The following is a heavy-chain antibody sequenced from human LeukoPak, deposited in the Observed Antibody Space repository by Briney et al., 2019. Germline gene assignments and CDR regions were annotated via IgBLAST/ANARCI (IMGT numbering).Heavy chain of an antibody. Sequence: PSETLSLTCTVSGGTLSSYYWSWIRQPAGKGLEWIGRIYTSGSTNYNPSHTSRVTISVDTSTNQFSLKLRSVTDADTAVYYCARERTPTYYYGSGSLASWFDPWGQGTLVTVSS. CDR1: GGTLSSYY. CDR3: ARERTPTYYYGSGSLASWFDP. D-gene: IGHD3-10*01. J-gene: IGHJ5*02. V-gene: IGHV4-4*07. CDR2: IYTSGST.